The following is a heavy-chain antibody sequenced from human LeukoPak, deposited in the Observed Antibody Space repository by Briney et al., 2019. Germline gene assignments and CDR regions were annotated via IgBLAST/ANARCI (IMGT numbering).Heavy chain of an antibody. CDR3: AKDGSRPFRFLEWLSEFYFDY. CDR2: ISGSAGST. D-gene: IGHD3-3*01. J-gene: IGHJ4*02. CDR1: VFTFSSYS. Sequence: GGSLRLSCAASVFTFSSYSMRWVRQAPGKGQEWVSAISGSAGSTCYADSVKGRFTISRDNSKNTLYLQMNSLRAEDTAVYYCAKDGSRPFRFLEWLSEFYFDYWGQGTLVTVSS. V-gene: IGHV3-23*01.